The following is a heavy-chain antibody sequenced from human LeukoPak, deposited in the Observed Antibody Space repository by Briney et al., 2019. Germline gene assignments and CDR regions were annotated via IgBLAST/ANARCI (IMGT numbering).Heavy chain of an antibody. V-gene: IGHV4-39*07. D-gene: IGHD1-7*01. J-gene: IGHJ4*02. Sequence: SETLSLTCTVSGGSISSSSYYWGWIRQPPGKGLEWIGSIYYSGSTYYNPSLKSRVTISVDTSKNQSSLKLSSVTAADTAVYYCARDLYNWNYRSFDYWGQGTLVTVSS. CDR2: IYYSGST. CDR1: GGSISSSSYY. CDR3: ARDLYNWNYRSFDY.